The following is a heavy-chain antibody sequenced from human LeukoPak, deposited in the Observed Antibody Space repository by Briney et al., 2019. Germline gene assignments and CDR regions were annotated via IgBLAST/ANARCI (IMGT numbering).Heavy chain of an antibody. V-gene: IGHV3-9*01. CDR2: ISWNSGSR. Sequence: GGSLRLSCVASGFSFDDYAMYWVRQAPGKGLEWVSGISWNSGSRGYADSVKGRFTISRDNAESSLYLRMNSLRAEDTALYYCTKGRNPLEWLRPFDYWGQGTLVTVSS. CDR1: GFSFDDYA. CDR3: TKGRNPLEWLRPFDY. D-gene: IGHD5-12*01. J-gene: IGHJ4*02.